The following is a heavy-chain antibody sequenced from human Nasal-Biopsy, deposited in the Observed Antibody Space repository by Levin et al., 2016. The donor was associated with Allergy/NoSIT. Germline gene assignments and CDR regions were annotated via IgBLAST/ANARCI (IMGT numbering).Heavy chain of an antibody. D-gene: IGHD2/OR15-2a*01. Sequence: ASVKVSCKASGYSFTFYGITWVRQAPGQGLEWMGWISPYNGYTYYAQSLQDRVTLTTDTSTTTAYMELGSLTSDDTAVYHCARLQYSTSSVGGHYPDHWGQGTLVTVSS. CDR2: ISPYNGYT. CDR1: GYSFTFYG. V-gene: IGHV1-18*01. CDR3: ARLQYSTSSVGGHYPDH. J-gene: IGHJ4*02.